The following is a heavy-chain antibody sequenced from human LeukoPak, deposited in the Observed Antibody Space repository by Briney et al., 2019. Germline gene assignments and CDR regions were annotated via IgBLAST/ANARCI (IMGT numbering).Heavy chain of an antibody. D-gene: IGHD6-13*01. CDR2: FSGSGGST. V-gene: IGHV3-23*01. Sequence: GGSLRLSCAASGFSFSSYAMSWVRQAPGKGLEWVSSFSGSGGSTYYADSVKGRFTISRDNSKNTLYLQMNSLRAEDTAVYYCAKGRIAAASDYWGQGTLVTVSS. CDR3: AKGRIAAASDY. CDR1: GFSFSSYA. J-gene: IGHJ4*02.